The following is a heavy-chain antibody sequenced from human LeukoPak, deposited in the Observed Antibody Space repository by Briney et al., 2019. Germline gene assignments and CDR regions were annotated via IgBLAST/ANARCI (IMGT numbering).Heavy chain of an antibody. V-gene: IGHV4-4*07. CDR1: GGSISSYY. CDR2: IYTSGST. CDR3: XXVSYXYVWGSYLFDY. D-gene: IGHD3-16*02. J-gene: IGHJ4*02. Sequence: PSETLSLTCTVSGGSISSYYWSWLRQPAGKGLEWIGRIYTSGSTNYNPSLKSRLTMSVDTSKNHFSVKLSSVTAADTGVEYCXXVSYXYVWGSYLFDYWGQGTLVTVSS.